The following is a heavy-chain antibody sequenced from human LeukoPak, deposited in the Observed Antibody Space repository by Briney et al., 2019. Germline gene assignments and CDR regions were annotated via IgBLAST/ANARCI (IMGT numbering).Heavy chain of an antibody. CDR2: IYTSGST. J-gene: IGHJ4*02. Sequence: SETLSLTCTVSGGSISSGSYYWSWIRQPAGKGLEWIGRIYTSGSTNYNPSLKSRVTISVDTSKKQFSLNLNSVTAADTAVYYCASITFGGVLDYWGQGTLVTVSS. D-gene: IGHD3-16*01. CDR3: ASITFGGVLDY. V-gene: IGHV4-61*02. CDR1: GGSISSGSYY.